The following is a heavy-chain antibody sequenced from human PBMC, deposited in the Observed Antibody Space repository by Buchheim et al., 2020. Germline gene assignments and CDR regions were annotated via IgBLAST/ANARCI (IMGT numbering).Heavy chain of an antibody. J-gene: IGHJ4*02. D-gene: IGHD3-10*01. CDR2: ISQTGRT. CDR3: VKNGDIYGARRAEFVEV. CDR1: GDSISTSKW. Sequence: QVQLQESSPGLVKPSGTLSLTCSVSGDSISTSKWWTWLRQAPGKGLEWIGEISQTGRTRYTPSLMSRLTISADESRNQLSLRLKAVTAADTATYYCVKNGDIYGARRAEFVEVWGPGTL. V-gene: IGHV4-4*02.